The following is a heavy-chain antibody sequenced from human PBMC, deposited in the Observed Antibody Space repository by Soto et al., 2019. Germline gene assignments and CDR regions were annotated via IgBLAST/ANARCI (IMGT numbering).Heavy chain of an antibody. CDR3: ARASYNWYADGTDF. CDR2: IYSGGST. D-gene: IGHD1-20*01. Sequence: PGGSLRLSCAASGFTVSSNYMSWVRQAPGKGLEWVSVIYSGGSTYYADSVKGRFTISRDNSKNTLYLQMNSLRAEDTAVYYCARASYNWYADGTDFCGQGIMVTVSS. J-gene: IGHJ3*01. V-gene: IGHV3-66*01. CDR1: GFTVSSNY.